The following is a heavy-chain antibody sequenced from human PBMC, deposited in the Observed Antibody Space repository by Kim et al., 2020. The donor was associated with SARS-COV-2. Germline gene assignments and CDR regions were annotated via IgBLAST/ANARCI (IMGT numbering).Heavy chain of an antibody. J-gene: IGHJ4*02. Sequence: GGSLRLSCATSGFPFSNYWMNWVRQAPGKGLEWVANMNQDGSEIRHVDSVKGRFTISRDNTKNSLYLQMNRLRVEDTAVYYCVRGSLRVDEDYWGQGTLVTVSS. V-gene: IGHV3-7*03. CDR1: GFPFSNYW. CDR2: MNQDGSEI. CDR3: VRGSLRVDEDY.